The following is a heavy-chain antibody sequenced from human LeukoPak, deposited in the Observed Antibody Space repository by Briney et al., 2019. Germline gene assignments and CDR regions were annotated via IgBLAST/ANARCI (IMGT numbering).Heavy chain of an antibody. J-gene: IGHJ4*02. Sequence: GGSLRLSCAVSGFTFSNAWMSRVRQAPGKGLEWVGRIKSKPDGGTTDYAAPVKGRFTISRDDSKNTLYLQMNSLKTEDTAVYYCTTGDYGDYGFYDYWGQGTLVTVSS. CDR1: GFTFSNAW. CDR2: IKSKPDGGTT. V-gene: IGHV3-15*01. D-gene: IGHD4-17*01. CDR3: TTGDYGDYGFYDY.